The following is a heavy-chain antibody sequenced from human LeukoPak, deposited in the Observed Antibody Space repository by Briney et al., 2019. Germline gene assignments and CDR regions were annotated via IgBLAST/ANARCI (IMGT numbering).Heavy chain of an antibody. CDR1: GFTVSSNY. D-gene: IGHD6-19*01. CDR2: IYSGGST. V-gene: IGHV3-53*01. CDR3: ARDGTGYSSGWYLYMDV. J-gene: IGHJ6*03. Sequence: GGSLRLSCAASGFTVSSNYMSWVRQAPGKGLEWVSVIYSGGSTYYADSVKGRFTISRDNSKNTLYLQMNSLRAEDTAVYYCARDGTGYSSGWYLYMDVWGKGPRSPSP.